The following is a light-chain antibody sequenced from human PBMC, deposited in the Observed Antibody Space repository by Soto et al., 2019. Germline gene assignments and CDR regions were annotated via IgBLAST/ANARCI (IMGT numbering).Light chain of an antibody. CDR3: SSYAGNKNPYV. CDR1: SSDVGGYNY. J-gene: IGLJ1*01. Sequence: QSVLTEPPSASGSPGQSVTISCTGTSSDVGGYNYVSWYQQHPGKAPKLMIYEVSKRPSGVPDRFSGSKSGNTASLTVSGVQAADEADYHCSSYAGNKNPYVFGTGTKVTVL. V-gene: IGLV2-8*01. CDR2: EVS.